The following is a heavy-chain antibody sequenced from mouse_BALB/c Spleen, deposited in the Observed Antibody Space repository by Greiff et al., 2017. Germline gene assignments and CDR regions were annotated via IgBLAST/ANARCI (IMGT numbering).Heavy chain of an antibody. CDR1: GFTFSSFG. J-gene: IGHJ4*01. CDR2: ISSGSSTI. Sequence: EVHLVESGGGLVQPGASRKISCAASGFTFSSFGMHWVRQAPEKGLEWVAYISSGSSTIYYADTVKGRFTISRDNPKNTLFLQMTSLRSEDTAMYYCGRTCGSSVYAMDYWGQGTSVTVSS. D-gene: IGHD1-1*01. V-gene: IGHV5-17*02. CDR3: GRTCGSSVYAMDY.